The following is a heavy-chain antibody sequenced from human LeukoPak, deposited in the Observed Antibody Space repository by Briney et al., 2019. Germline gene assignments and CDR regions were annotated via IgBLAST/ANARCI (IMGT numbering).Heavy chain of an antibody. D-gene: IGHD3-9*01. V-gene: IGHV4-59*08. CDR1: GGSMNSYY. Sequence: SETLSLTCSVSGGSMNSYYWSWIRQSPGKGLEWIGYIYYSGSTNYNPPLKSRVTISVDKSKIQFSLKLSSVTAADTAVYYCARHVWLQPFDYWGQGTLVTVSS. CDR3: ARHVWLQPFDY. J-gene: IGHJ4*02. CDR2: IYYSGST.